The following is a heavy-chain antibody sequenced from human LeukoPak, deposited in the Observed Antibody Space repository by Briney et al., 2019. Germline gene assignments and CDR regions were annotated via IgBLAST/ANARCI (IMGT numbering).Heavy chain of an antibody. CDR3: ARGPYYFDY. CDR1: GYTLTELS. V-gene: IGHV1-24*01. Sequence: ASVKVSCKVSGYTLTELSMHWVRQAPGKGLEWMGGFDPEDGETIYAQKFQGRVTMTTDTSTSTAYMELRSLRSDDTAVYYCARGPYYFDYWGQGTLVTVSS. CDR2: FDPEDGET. J-gene: IGHJ4*02.